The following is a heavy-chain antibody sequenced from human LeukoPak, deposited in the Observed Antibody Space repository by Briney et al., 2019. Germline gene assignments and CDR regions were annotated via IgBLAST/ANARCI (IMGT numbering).Heavy chain of an antibody. V-gene: IGHV3-74*03. CDR1: GFTFSSYG. CDR2: IDNAGSIT. CDR3: VRSAFHAGSGNYYDY. J-gene: IGHJ4*02. D-gene: IGHD3-22*01. Sequence: GRSLRLSCAASGFTFSSYGMHWVRQAPGKGLVWVSRIDNAGSITTYADSVKGRLTISRDNAESTLYLQMNSLRVEDTAVYYCVRSAFHAGSGNYYDYWGQGTLVTVSS.